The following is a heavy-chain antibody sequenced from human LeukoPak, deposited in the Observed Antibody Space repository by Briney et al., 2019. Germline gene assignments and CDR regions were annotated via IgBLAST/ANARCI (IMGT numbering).Heavy chain of an antibody. CDR1: GYTFTGYY. V-gene: IGHV1-2*02. Sequence: ASVKVSCKASGYTFTGYYMHWVRQAPGQGLEWMGWINPNSGGTNYAQKFQGRVTMTRDTSISTAYMEPSRLRSDDTAVYYCARVSGTGYSSGWYPYWGQGTLVTVSS. CDR3: ARVSGTGYSSGWYPY. J-gene: IGHJ4*02. CDR2: INPNSGGT. D-gene: IGHD6-19*01.